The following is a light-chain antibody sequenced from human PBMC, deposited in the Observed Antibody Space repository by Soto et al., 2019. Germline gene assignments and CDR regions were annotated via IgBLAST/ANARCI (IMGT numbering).Light chain of an antibody. CDR2: KAS. J-gene: IGKJ3*01. Sequence: DIQMTQSPPTLSASVGDRVIITCRASQSISTWLTWYQQRPGKAPKVLISKASTLESGVPSRFSGGGSGTEFTLTINSLQPDDFATYHCQQSSDSPFTFGPGTRVEIK. CDR3: QQSSDSPFT. V-gene: IGKV1-5*03. CDR1: QSISTW.